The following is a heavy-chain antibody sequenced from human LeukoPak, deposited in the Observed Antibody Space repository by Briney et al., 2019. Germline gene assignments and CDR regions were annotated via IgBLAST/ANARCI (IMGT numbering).Heavy chain of an antibody. CDR1: GYTXTNYG. V-gene: IGHV1-18*01. Sequence: ASVKVSCTASGYTXTNYGISWVRQAPGQGLEWMGWISAYNGNTNYAQKLQGRVTMTTDTSTSTAYMELRSLRSDDTAVYYCARDASSPYCGGDCYSPGAFDIWGQGTMVTVSS. J-gene: IGHJ3*02. CDR2: ISAYNGNT. D-gene: IGHD2-21*02. CDR3: ARDASSPYCGGDCYSPGAFDI.